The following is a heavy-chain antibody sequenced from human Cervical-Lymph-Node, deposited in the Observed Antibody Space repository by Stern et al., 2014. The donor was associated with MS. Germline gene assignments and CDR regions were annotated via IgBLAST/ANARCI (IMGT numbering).Heavy chain of an antibody. D-gene: IGHD2-15*01. Sequence: MQLVESGGGVVQPGRSLRLSCAASGFTFSSYGIHWVRQAPGKGLGWVVIVSFDGSIKKYADSVKGRFTISRDNSKNTLYLQMDSLRAEDSAVYYCARARCTGASCSSDYFYYFGMDVWGQGTTVTVSS. CDR1: GFTFSSYG. CDR2: VSFDGSIK. CDR3: ARARCTGASCSSDYFYYFGMDV. J-gene: IGHJ6*02. V-gene: IGHV3-30*03.